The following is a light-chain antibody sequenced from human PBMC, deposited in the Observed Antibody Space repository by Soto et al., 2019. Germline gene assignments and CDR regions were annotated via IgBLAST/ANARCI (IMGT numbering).Light chain of an antibody. CDR3: QQYGSSPWT. Sequence: ETVMTQSPATLALSPVERATLSCRASQSVSSYLAWYQQKPGQAPRLLIYGASSRATGIPDRFSGSGSGTDFTLTISRLEPEDFAVYYCQQYGSSPWTFGQGTKVDI. J-gene: IGKJ1*01. CDR2: GAS. CDR1: QSVSSY. V-gene: IGKV3-20*01.